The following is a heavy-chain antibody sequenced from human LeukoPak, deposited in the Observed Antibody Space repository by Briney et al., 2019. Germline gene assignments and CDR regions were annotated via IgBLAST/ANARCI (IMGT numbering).Heavy chain of an antibody. D-gene: IGHD6-6*01. V-gene: IGHV1-2*02. CDR2: INPNSGGT. J-gene: IGHJ3*02. CDR1: GYTFTGYY. CDR3: ARERWYLEYSSSSNAFDI. Sequence: GASVKVSCKASGYTFTGYYMHWVRQAPGQGLEWMGWINPNSGGTNYAQKFQGRVTMTRDTSISTAYMELSRLRSDDTAVYYCARERWYLEYSSSSNAFDIWGQGTMVTVSS.